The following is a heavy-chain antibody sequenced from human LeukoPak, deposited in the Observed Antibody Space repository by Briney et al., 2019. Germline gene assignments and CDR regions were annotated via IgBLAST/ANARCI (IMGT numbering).Heavy chain of an antibody. CDR3: ARHRSDAFDI. Sequence: SETLSLTCTGSGVSSSSYYWSWIGQPPGKGLEGIGYIYYSGSTNYNPSLKRRVTISVDTSKNPFSLKLSSVTAADPDVYYCARHRSDAFDIWGQGTMVTVSS. CDR2: IYYSGST. V-gene: IGHV4-59*01. D-gene: IGHD3-10*01. CDR1: GVSSSSYY. J-gene: IGHJ3*02.